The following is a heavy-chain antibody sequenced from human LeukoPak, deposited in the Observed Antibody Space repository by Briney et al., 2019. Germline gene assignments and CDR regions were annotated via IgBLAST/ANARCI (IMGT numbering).Heavy chain of an antibody. CDR3: ARGPAAIHP. V-gene: IGHV4-34*01. Sequence: SEALSLTCAVYAYPLTNHYWIWIRQPPGKGLEWIGEINHSGGTNYNPSLKSRVTISVDTSKNQFFLKLTSVTAADTAVYYCARGPAAIHPWGQGTLVTVSS. D-gene: IGHD2-2*01. J-gene: IGHJ5*02. CDR2: INHSGGT. CDR1: AYPLTNHY.